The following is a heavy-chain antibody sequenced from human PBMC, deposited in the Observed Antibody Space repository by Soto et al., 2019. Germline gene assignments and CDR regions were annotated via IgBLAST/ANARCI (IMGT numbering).Heavy chain of an antibody. CDR1: GGSISSSSYY. CDR3: ARQNEYFNYGMDV. V-gene: IGHV4-39*01. D-gene: IGHD6-6*01. J-gene: IGHJ6*02. CDR2: IYYSGST. Sequence: SETLSLTCTVSGGSISSSSYYWGWIRQPPGKGLEWIGSIYYSGSTYYNPSLKSRVTISVDTSKNQFSLKLSSVTAADTAVYYCARQNEYFNYGMDVWGQGTTVTVSS.